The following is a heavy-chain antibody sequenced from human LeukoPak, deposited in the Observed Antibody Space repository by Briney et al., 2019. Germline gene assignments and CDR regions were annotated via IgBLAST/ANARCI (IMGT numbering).Heavy chain of an antibody. CDR1: GFTFSSYA. V-gene: IGHV3-23*01. CDR2: ITCSGDST. Sequence: GGSLRLSCAASGFTFSSYAMSWVRQAPGKGLEWVSAITCSGDSTNYADSVKGRFTISRDNSKNTVYLQMNSLRAEDTAVYYCAKSPRDYHDYFDYWGQGTLVTVSS. CDR3: AKSPRDYHDYFDY. D-gene: IGHD4-17*01. J-gene: IGHJ4*02.